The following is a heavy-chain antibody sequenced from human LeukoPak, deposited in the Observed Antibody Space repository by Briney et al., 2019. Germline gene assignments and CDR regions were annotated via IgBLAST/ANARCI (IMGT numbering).Heavy chain of an antibody. J-gene: IGHJ4*02. Sequence: SETLSLTCTVSGGSINNYYWSWIRQPPGKGLEWIGYIYYSGSTNYNPSLRSRVTISVDTSKNQFSLKMSTLTAADTAVYYCARHRGSGYPYFDYWGQGTLVTVSS. V-gene: IGHV4-59*01. CDR1: GGSINNYY. CDR2: IYYSGST. CDR3: ARHRGSGYPYFDY. D-gene: IGHD3-22*01.